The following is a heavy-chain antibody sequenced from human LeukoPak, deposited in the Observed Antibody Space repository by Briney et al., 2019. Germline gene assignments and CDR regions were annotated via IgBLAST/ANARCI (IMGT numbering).Heavy chain of an antibody. D-gene: IGHD3-3*01. V-gene: IGHV3-30*02. Sequence: GGSLRLSCAASGFTFSSYGMHWVRQAPGKGLEWVAFIRYDGSNKYYADSVKGRFTISRDNSKNTLYLQMNSLRAEDTAVYYCAKDKGRTSYGVVNPFDLWGQGTLVTVSS. CDR2: IRYDGSNK. CDR3: AKDKGRTSYGVVNPFDL. J-gene: IGHJ5*02. CDR1: GFTFSSYG.